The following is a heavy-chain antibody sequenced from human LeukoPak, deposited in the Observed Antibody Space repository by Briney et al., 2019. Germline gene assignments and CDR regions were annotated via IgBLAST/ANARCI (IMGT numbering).Heavy chain of an antibody. D-gene: IGHD3-3*01. V-gene: IGHV4-4*02. CDR2: IYPSGNT. J-gene: IGHJ5*02. CDR3: ASGGYYRLDP. CDR1: GYSISSDNW. Sequence: SETLSLTCDVSGYSISSDNWWSWVRQPPGKGLEWIGEIYPSGNTNYNPSLKSRLTISIDKSKNQFSLKLNSVTAADTAMYYCASGGYYRLDPWGQGTLVTVPS.